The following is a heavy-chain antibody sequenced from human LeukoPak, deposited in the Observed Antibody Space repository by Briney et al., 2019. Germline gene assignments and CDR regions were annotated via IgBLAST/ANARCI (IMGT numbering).Heavy chain of an antibody. CDR2: IYHSGST. V-gene: IGHV4-38-2*02. J-gene: IGHJ4*02. CDR1: GYSISSGYY. D-gene: IGHD3-22*01. CDR3: AALGSSGYYGESDYYFDY. Sequence: PSETLSLTCTVSGYSISSGYYWGWIRQPPGKGLEWIGSIYHSGSTYYNPSLKSRVTISVGTSKNQFSLKLSSVTAADTAVYYCAALGSSGYYGESDYYFDYWGQGTLVTVSS.